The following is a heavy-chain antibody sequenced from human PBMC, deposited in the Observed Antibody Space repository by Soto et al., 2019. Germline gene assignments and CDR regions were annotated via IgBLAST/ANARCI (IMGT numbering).Heavy chain of an antibody. J-gene: IGHJ6*02. V-gene: IGHV3-9*01. D-gene: IGHD3-22*01. CDR3: AASRAYVSSYYSGFHYAMDV. CDR2: VSWKGVTI. Sequence: VPLVESGGDLVQPGRSLTLSCAASGFTFDDYAMHWVRHVPGTGLQWVSGVSWKGVTIGYAASVKGRFTISRDNAKKSLYLRMNGLRPDDTALYYCAASRAYVSSYYSGFHYAMDVWGLGTTVTVS. CDR1: GFTFDDYA.